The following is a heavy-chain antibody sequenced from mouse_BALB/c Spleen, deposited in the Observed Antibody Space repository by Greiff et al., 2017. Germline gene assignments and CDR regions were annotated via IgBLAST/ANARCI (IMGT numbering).Heavy chain of an antibody. J-gene: IGHJ4*01. CDR2: INPGSGGT. D-gene: IGHD2-14*01. Sequence: QVQLQQSGAELVRPGTSAKVSCKASGYAFTNYLIEWVKQRPGQGLEWIGVINPGSGGTNYNEKFKGKATLTADKSSSTAYMQLSSLTSDDSAVYFCARCYYRYDEDYAMDYWGQGTSVTVSS. CDR3: ARCYYRYDEDYAMDY. V-gene: IGHV1-54*01. CDR1: GYAFTNYL.